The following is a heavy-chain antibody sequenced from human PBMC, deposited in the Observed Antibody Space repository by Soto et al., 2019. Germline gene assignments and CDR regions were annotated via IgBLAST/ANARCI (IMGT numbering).Heavy chain of an antibody. Sequence: QLQLQESGPGLVKPSETLLLTCTVSGGSISSSSYYWGWIRQPPGKGLEWIGSMYYSGSTYYNPSLKSRVTTSVDTSKNQVSLKLSSVTAADTAVYYCATHYYDSSGYFPPGYWGQGTLVTVSS. J-gene: IGHJ4*02. CDR2: MYYSGST. CDR3: ATHYYDSSGYFPPGY. CDR1: GGSISSSSYY. D-gene: IGHD3-22*01. V-gene: IGHV4-39*01.